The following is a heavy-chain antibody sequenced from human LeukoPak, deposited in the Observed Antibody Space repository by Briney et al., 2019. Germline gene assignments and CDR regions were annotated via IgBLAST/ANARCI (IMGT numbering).Heavy chain of an antibody. CDR1: GFTFSSYS. J-gene: IGHJ4*02. CDR3: ARLAAAYHFDY. V-gene: IGHV3-21*01. D-gene: IGHD6-13*01. Sequence: GGSLRLSCAASGFTFSSYSMNWVRQAPGKGLEWVSSISSSSSYIYYADSVKGRFTISRDNDKNSLYLQMNSLRAEDTAVYYCARLAAAYHFDYWGQGTLVTVSS. CDR2: ISSSSSYI.